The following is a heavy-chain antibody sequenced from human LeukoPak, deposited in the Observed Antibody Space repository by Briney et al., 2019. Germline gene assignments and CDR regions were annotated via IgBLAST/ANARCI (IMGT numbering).Heavy chain of an antibody. J-gene: IGHJ6*04. CDR2: IDSSGSSI. D-gene: IGHD3-10*02. CDR3: AELGITMIGGV. Sequence: GGSLRLSCAASGFTFSSYEMNWVRQAPGKGLEWVSYIDSSGSSIHYADSVKGRFTISRDNAKNSLYLQMNSLRAEDTAVYYCAELGITMIGGVWGKGTTVTISS. V-gene: IGHV3-48*03. CDR1: GFTFSSYE.